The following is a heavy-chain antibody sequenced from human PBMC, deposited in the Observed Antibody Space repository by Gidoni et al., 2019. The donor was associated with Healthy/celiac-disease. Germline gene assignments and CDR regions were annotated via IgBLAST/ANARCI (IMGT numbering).Heavy chain of an antibody. J-gene: IGHJ4*02. CDR1: GFTFSSYA. Sequence: EVQLLESGGGLVQPGGSLRLSCAASGFTFSSYAMSLFSQAPGKGLEWVSAISGSGGSTYYADSVKGRFTSSRDNSKNTLYLQMNSLRAEDTAVYYCAKNNYYSLGYCSSTSCRRGFYFDYWGQGTLVTVSS. CDR3: AKNNYYSLGYCSSTSCRRGFYFDY. D-gene: IGHD2-2*01. V-gene: IGHV3-23*01. CDR2: ISGSGGST.